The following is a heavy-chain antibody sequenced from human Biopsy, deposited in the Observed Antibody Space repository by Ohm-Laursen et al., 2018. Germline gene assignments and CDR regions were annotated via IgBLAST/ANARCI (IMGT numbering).Heavy chain of an antibody. V-gene: IGHV1-2*02. CDR2: INPKSGAT. CDR3: ARGRRHCSGACSRWYFDL. D-gene: IGHD2-21*02. J-gene: IGHJ2*01. Sequence: ASVKVSCNPSGYTFTAFSVHWLRQAPGQGLEWMGWINPKSGATDYPQNFQGRVSMTRDTSTSTAYMDLSRLRSDDTAVYYSARGRRHCSGACSRWYFDLWGRGTLVTVSS. CDR1: GYTFTAFS.